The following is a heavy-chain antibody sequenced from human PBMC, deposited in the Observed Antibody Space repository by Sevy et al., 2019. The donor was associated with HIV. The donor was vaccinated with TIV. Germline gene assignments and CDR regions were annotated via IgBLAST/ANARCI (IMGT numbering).Heavy chain of an antibody. CDR2: IKVDGSEK. CDR3: ARDCSSTRCLWGMDV. J-gene: IGHJ6*02. Sequence: GGSLRLSCAASGFTFSRYWMSWVRQAPGKGLEWVANIKVDGSEKYYVDLVKGRFTISRDKAKNSLYLQMNSLGAEDTAVYYCARDCSSTRCLWGMDVWGQGTTVTVSS. CDR1: GFTFSRYW. V-gene: IGHV3-7*03. D-gene: IGHD2-2*01.